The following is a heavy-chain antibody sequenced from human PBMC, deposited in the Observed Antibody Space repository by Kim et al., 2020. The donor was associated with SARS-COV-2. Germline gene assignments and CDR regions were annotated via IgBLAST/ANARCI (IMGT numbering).Heavy chain of an antibody. CDR3: VKGTGYNYLGLFDY. D-gene: IGHD5-12*01. CDR1: GFTFSSYA. Sequence: GGSLRLSCSASGFTFSSYAMHWVRQAPGKGLEYVSAISSNGGSTYYADSVKGRFTISRDNSKNTLYLQMSSLRAEDTAVYYCVKGTGYNYLGLFDYWGQGTLVTVSS. V-gene: IGHV3-64D*09. CDR2: ISSNGGST. J-gene: IGHJ4*02.